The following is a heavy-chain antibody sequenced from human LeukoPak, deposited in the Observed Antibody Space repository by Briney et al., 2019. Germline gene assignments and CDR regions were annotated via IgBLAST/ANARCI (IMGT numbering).Heavy chain of an antibody. Sequence: TGGSLRLSCAASGFTFDDYAMHWVRQAPGKGLEWVSAISGSGGSTYYTDSVKGRFTISRDYSKNTVYLQMNSLSAEDTAVYYCAAWQLILFDFWGPGILVTVSS. V-gene: IGHV3-23*01. CDR2: ISGSGGST. CDR3: AAWQLILFDF. CDR1: GFTFDDYA. J-gene: IGHJ4*02. D-gene: IGHD6-13*01.